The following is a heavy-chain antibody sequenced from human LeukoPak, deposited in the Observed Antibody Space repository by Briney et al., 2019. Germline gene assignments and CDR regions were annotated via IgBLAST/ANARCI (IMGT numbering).Heavy chain of an antibody. Sequence: GGSLRLSCAASDSTFSSFSMRWVRQALGKGLFWVAAISSRSAHIYYADSVKGRFTISRDNAKKSLYLEMNNLRADDTAVYYCARDRSTSRYYHGMDVWGPGTTVIVSS. V-gene: IGHV3-21*01. D-gene: IGHD2-2*01. CDR2: ISSRSAHI. J-gene: IGHJ6*02. CDR3: ARDRSTSRYYHGMDV. CDR1: DSTFSSFS.